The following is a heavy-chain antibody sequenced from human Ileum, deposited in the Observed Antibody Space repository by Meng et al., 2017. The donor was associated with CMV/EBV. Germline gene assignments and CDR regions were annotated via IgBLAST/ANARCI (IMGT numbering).Heavy chain of an antibody. D-gene: IGHD5-24*01. V-gene: IGHV4-34*01. CDR1: GGSFSGYY. Sequence: QVQLQQWGARLFKPSEALSPHCAVYGGSFSGYYWSWIRQPPGKGLEWIGEINHSGSTNYNPSLKSRVTISVDTSKNQFSLKLSSVTAADTAVYYCARGRRDGYNNPPLDYWGQGTLVTVSS. J-gene: IGHJ4*02. CDR2: INHSGST. CDR3: ARGRRDGYNNPPLDY.